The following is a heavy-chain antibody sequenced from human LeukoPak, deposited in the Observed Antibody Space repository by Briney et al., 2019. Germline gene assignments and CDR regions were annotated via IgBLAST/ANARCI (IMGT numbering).Heavy chain of an antibody. CDR1: GFTFSSYG. CDR3: ARDISDILTGYLSNFDY. D-gene: IGHD3-9*01. V-gene: IGHV3-30*02. CDR2: IRYDGSNK. Sequence: GGSLRFSCAASGFTFSSYGMHWVRQAPGKGLEWVAFIRYDGSNKYYADSVKGRFTISRDNAKNSLYLQMNSLRAEDTAVYYCARDISDILTGYLSNFDYWGQGTLVTVSS. J-gene: IGHJ4*02.